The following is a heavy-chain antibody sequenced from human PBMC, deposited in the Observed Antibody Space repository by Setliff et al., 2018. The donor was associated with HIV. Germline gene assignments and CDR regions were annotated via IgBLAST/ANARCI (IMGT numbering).Heavy chain of an antibody. Sequence: EASVKVSCKASGGTFSSNAISWVRQAPGQGLEWMGGIIPIFGTANYAQKFQGRVTITADESTSTVYMEISSLKSDDTAVYFCARVGGIELWNQAYFDYWGQGTLVTVSS. J-gene: IGHJ4*02. CDR1: GGTFSSNA. CDR2: IIPIFGTA. V-gene: IGHV1-69*13. CDR3: ARVGGIELWNQAYFDY. D-gene: IGHD1-1*01.